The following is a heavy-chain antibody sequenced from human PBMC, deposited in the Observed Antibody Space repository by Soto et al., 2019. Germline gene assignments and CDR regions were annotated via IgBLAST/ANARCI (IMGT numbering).Heavy chain of an antibody. CDR3: ARWAAGSSTFDQ. CDR1: GGSISTYY. D-gene: IGHD6-19*01. J-gene: IGHJ4*02. V-gene: IGHV4-59*08. CDR2: IYYSGST. Sequence: QVQLQESGPGLVKPSETLSLTCTVSGGSISTYYWSWIRQPPGKGLEWIGYIYYSGSTNYNPSLKSRVTMSIDTSKTRFSLKLNSVTAADTAVYYCARWAAGSSTFDQWGQGTLVTVSS.